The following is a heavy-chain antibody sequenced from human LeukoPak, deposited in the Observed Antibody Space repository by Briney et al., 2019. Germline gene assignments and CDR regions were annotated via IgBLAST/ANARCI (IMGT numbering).Heavy chain of an antibody. Sequence: PSETLSLTCAVYGGSFSGYYWSWIRQPPGKGLEWIGEINHSGSTNYNPSLKSRATTSVDTSKNQFSLKLSSVTAADTAVYYCARGLGGWLRLFDYWGPGTLVTVSS. CDR2: INHSGST. D-gene: IGHD6-19*01. CDR1: GGSFSGYY. J-gene: IGHJ4*02. V-gene: IGHV4-34*01. CDR3: ARGLGGWLRLFDY.